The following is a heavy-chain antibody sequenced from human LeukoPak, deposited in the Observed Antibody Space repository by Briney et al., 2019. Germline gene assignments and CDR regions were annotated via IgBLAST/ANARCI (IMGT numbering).Heavy chain of an antibody. Sequence: SETLSLTCTVSGGSISSYYWSWIRQPPGKGLEWIGYIYYSGSTNYNPSLKSRVTISVDTSKNQFSLKVYSVTAADTAVYYCARGTGDSPFDYWGQGTLVTVSS. V-gene: IGHV4-59*12. CDR2: IYYSGST. D-gene: IGHD3-16*01. J-gene: IGHJ4*02. CDR3: ARGTGDSPFDY. CDR1: GGSISSYY.